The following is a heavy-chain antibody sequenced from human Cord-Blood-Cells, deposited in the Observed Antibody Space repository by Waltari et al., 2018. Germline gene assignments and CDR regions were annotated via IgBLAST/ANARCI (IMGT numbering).Heavy chain of an antibody. CDR2: INPNSGGT. CDR3: ARARDYDSSGFDY. J-gene: IGHJ4*02. CDR1: GYTFTGYY. Sequence: QVQLVQSGAEVKKPGASVKVSCQASGYTFTGYYMHWVRQAPGQGLEWMGWINPNSGGTNYAQKLQGWVTMTRDTSISTAYMELSRLRSDDTAVYYCARARDYDSSGFDYWGQGTLVTVSS. D-gene: IGHD3-22*01. V-gene: IGHV1-2*04.